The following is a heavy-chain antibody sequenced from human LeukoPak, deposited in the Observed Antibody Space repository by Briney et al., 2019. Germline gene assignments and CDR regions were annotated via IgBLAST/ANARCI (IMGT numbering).Heavy chain of an antibody. Sequence: PSETLSLTCTVSGGSISSSSYCWGWIRQPPGKGLEWIGSIYYSGSTYYNPSLKSRVTISVDTSKNQFSLKLSSVTAADTAVYYCARAPELWFGELISYYYYYMDVWGKGTTVTVSS. CDR3: ARAPELWFGELISYYYYYMDV. J-gene: IGHJ6*03. CDR1: GGSISSSSYC. CDR2: IYYSGST. V-gene: IGHV4-39*01. D-gene: IGHD3-10*01.